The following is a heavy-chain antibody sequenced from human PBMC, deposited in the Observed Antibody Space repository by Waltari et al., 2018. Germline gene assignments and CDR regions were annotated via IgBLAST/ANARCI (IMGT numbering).Heavy chain of an antibody. CDR1: GFLFSGSP. CDR3: AGSLVAQSALDY. J-gene: IGHJ4*02. CDR2: FSNDGSTK. D-gene: IGHD2-21*01. V-gene: IGHV3-30-3*01. Sequence: QVQLVESGGGVVQAGRSLRLPCAPPGFLFSGSPMSWVRQAPGKGLEWVAFFSNDGSTKYYGKSVKGRFTISRANSKNTLFLQMNNLRPEDTGVYFCAGSLVAQSALDYWGQGTLVTVSP.